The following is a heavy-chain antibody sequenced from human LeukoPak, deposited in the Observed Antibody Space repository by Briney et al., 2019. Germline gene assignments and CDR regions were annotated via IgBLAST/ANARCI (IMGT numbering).Heavy chain of an antibody. D-gene: IGHD5-18*01. V-gene: IGHV3-30*02. CDR1: GFTFSSYG. CDR3: AKGDSYGPDY. CDR2: IRYDGGNK. Sequence: GGSLRLSCAASGFTFSSYGMHWVRQAPGKGLEWVAFIRYDGGNKYYADSVKGRFTISRDNSKNTLYLQMNSLRAEDTAVYYCAKGDSYGPDYWGQGTLVTVSS. J-gene: IGHJ4*02.